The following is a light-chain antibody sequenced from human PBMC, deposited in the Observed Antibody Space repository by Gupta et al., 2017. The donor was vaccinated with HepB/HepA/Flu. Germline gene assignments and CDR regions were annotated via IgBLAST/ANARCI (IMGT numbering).Light chain of an antibody. J-gene: IGLJ1*01. CDR1: KIGNKN. Sequence: SYELTQPHSISVALGQTARIICGGNKIGNKNVHWYQQKPGQAPILFSYRDGNRPSGIPERDSGSNSGTTVTMNSSSAQAGDDSYFSSKVWDRSTAVFGTGTKLTVL. CDR2: RDG. CDR3: KVWDRSTAV. V-gene: IGLV3-9*01.